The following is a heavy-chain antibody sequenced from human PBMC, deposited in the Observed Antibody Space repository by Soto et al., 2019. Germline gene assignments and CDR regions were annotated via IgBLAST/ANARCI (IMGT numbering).Heavy chain of an antibody. V-gene: IGHV1-69*02. CDR2: IIPILGIA. CDR3: ARAGYYDSSGYYYPPGHAFDI. D-gene: IGHD3-22*01. J-gene: IGHJ3*02. CDR1: GGTFSSYT. Sequence: SVKVSCKDSGGTFSSYTISWVRQAPGQGLEWMGRIIPILGIANYAQKFQGRVTITADKSTSTAYMELSSLRSEDTAVYYCARAGYYDSSGYYYPPGHAFDIWGQGTMVTV.